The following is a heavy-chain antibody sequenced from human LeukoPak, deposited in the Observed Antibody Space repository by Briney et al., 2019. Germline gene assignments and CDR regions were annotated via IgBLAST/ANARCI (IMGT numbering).Heavy chain of an antibody. CDR1: GFTFSDYW. CDR3: AGGALDY. Sequence: GGSLRLSCAASGFTFSDYWMSWARQAPGQGLEWVAKISQDGREQRFVDSVKGRFTISRDNAKNLLFLQMDSLRAEDTAVYYCAGGALDYWGPGTLVTVSS. CDR2: ISQDGREQ. V-gene: IGHV3-7*04. J-gene: IGHJ4*02.